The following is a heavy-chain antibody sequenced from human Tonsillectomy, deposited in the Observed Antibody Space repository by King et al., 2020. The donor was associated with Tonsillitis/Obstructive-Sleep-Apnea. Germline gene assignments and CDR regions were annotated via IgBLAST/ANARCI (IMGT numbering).Heavy chain of an antibody. V-gene: IGHV1-46*01. J-gene: IGHJ3*02. D-gene: IGHD1-14*01. CDR2: INPSGGST. CDR1: GYTFTSYY. Sequence: QLVQSGAEVKNPGASVKVSCKASGYTFTSYYVHWVRQAPGQGLEWMGIINPSGGSTSYAQMFQGRVSMTRDTSTSTVFMELSSLRSDDTAVYYCARTPPPAVEPPAPYPDAFDIWGQGTMVAVSS. CDR3: ARTPPPAVEPPAPYPDAFDI.